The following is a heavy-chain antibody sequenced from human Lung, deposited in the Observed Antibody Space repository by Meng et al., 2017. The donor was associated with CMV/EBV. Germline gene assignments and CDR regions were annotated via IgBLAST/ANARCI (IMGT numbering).Heavy chain of an antibody. CDR1: GGSISSYY. D-gene: IGHD2-2*01. CDR3: ARDLGYCSSTSCYYYYGMDV. Sequence: LXCTVSGGSISSYYWSWIRQSPGKGLEWIGYIYYSGSTNYNPSLKSRVTISVDTSKNQFSLKLSSVTAADTAVYYCARDLGYCSSTSCYYYYGMDVWXQGSXVTVSS. V-gene: IGHV4-59*01. J-gene: IGHJ6*02. CDR2: IYYSGST.